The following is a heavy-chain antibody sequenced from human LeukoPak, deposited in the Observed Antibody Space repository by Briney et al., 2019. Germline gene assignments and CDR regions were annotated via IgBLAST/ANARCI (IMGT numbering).Heavy chain of an antibody. CDR3: ARGMGYDSSGYYYVSPFDY. J-gene: IGHJ4*02. Sequence: GGSLRLSCAASGFTFSSYDMHWVRQATGKGLEWVSAIGTAGDTYYPGSVKGRFTISRENAKNSLYLQMNSLRAGDTAVYYCARGMGYDSSGYYYVSPFDYWGQETLVTVSS. CDR2: IGTAGDT. D-gene: IGHD3-22*01. CDR1: GFTFSSYD. V-gene: IGHV3-13*01.